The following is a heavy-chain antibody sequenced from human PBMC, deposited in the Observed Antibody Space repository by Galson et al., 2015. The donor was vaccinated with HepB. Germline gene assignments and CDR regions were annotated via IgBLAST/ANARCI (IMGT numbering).Heavy chain of an antibody. J-gene: IGHJ4*02. Sequence: QSGAEVTKPGDSVKVSCEAFGYTFTSYAIHWVRKAPGQRLEWLGRIRGGNGNPKYSQKFQDRVTITRDTSASTADMELSSLRSEDTAVYDCARDDNWGADSWGQGTLVTVSS. CDR3: ARDDNWGADS. CDR2: IRGGNGNP. CDR1: GYTFTSYA. V-gene: IGHV1-3*01. D-gene: IGHD7-27*01.